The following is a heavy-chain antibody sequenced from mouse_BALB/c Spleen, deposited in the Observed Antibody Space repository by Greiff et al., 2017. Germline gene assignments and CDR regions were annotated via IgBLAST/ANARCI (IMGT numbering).Heavy chain of an antibody. J-gene: IGHJ4*01. CDR3: ARAGVGRYYAMVY. V-gene: IGHV3-6*02. CDR1: GYSITSGYY. D-gene: IGHD4-1*01. CDR2: ISYDGSN. Sequence: EVKLEESGPGLVKPSQSLSLTCSVTGYSITSGYYWNWIRQFPGNKLEWMGYISYDGSNNYNPSLKNRISITRDTSKNQFFLKLNSVTTEDTATYYCARAGVGRYYAMVYWGQGTSVTVSS.